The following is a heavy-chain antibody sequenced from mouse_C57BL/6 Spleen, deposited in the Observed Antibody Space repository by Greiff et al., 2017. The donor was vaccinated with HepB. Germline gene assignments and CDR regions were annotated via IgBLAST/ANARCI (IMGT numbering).Heavy chain of an antibody. CDR3: ARGRSTTVVAKGAMDY. Sequence: QVQLKESGAELVKPGASVKMSCKASGYTFTSYWITWVKQRPGQGLEWIGDIYPGSGSTNYNEKFKSKATLTVDTSSSTAYMQLSSLTSEDSAVYYCARGRSTTVVAKGAMDYWGQGTSVTVSS. CDR1: GYTFTSYW. J-gene: IGHJ4*01. V-gene: IGHV1-55*01. D-gene: IGHD1-1*01. CDR2: IYPGSGST.